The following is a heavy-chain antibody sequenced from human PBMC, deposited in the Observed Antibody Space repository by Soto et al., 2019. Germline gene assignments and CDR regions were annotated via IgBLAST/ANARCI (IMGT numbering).Heavy chain of an antibody. CDR2: ISAYNGNT. Sequence: GASVKVSCKASGYTFTNYGISWVRQAPGQGLEWMGWISAYNGNTNYAQKLQGRVTMTTDTSTSTAYMELRSLRSDDTAVYYCARSPRGGNHYYHSNNEDYFDYWGQGTLVTVSS. V-gene: IGHV1-18*01. CDR3: ARSPRGGNHYYHSNNEDYFDY. D-gene: IGHD3-22*01. CDR1: GYTFTNYG. J-gene: IGHJ4*02.